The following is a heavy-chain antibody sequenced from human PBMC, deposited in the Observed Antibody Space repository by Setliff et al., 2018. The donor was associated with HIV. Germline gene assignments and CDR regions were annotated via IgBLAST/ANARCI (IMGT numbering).Heavy chain of an antibody. Sequence: GPSVKVSCKTSGYTFTNYYVHWVRQAPGQGLEWMGVITPNGGSANYAQKFQGRVTMTSDTSTSTVYMELRNLRSDDTVVYFCTRSSSDWIQVRFDPWGQGTLVTVSS. V-gene: IGHV1-46*01. CDR1: GYTFTNYY. CDR3: TRSSSDWIQVRFDP. D-gene: IGHD6-19*01. CDR2: ITPNGGSA. J-gene: IGHJ5*02.